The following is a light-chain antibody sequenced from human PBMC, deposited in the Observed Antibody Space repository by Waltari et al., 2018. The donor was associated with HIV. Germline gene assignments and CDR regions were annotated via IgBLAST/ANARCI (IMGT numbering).Light chain of an antibody. CDR3: ATWDDGLNGPV. Sequence: QSVLTQPPSASGTPGQRVSISCSGSSPNIGSNYVSWYQQFPGTTPKLLISRNDQRPSGVADRFSGSKSGTSASLAISGLRTEDEASYYCATWDDGLNGPVFGGGTTLTVL. CDR1: SPNIGSNY. J-gene: IGLJ3*02. V-gene: IGLV1-47*01. CDR2: RND.